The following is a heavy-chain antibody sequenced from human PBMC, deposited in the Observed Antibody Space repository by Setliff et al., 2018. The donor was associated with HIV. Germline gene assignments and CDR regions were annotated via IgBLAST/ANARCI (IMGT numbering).Heavy chain of an antibody. D-gene: IGHD3-3*01. CDR3: AGLGNYDFWSGAADY. CDR1: GGSISSGSYY. V-gene: IGHV4-61*02. CDR2: IYTSGST. J-gene: IGHJ4*02. Sequence: SETLSLTCTVSGGSISSGSYYWSWIRQPAGKGLEWIGRIYTSGSTNYNPSLESRVTISVDTSKNQFSLKLSSVTAADTAVYYCAGLGNYDFWSGAADYWGQGTQVTVSS.